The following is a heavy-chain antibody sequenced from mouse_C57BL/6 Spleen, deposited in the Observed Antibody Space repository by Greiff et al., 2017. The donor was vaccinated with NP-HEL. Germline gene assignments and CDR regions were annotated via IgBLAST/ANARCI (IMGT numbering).Heavy chain of an antibody. V-gene: IGHV3-6*01. CDR2: ISYDGSN. D-gene: IGHD4-1*01. CDR1: GYSITSGYY. Sequence: EVKLMESGPGLVKPSQSLSLTCSVTGYSITSGYYWNWIRQFPGNKLEWMGYISYDGSNNYNPSLKNRISITRDTSKNQFFLKLNSVTTEDTATYYCARALGRDAMDYWGQGTSVTVSS. J-gene: IGHJ4*01. CDR3: ARALGRDAMDY.